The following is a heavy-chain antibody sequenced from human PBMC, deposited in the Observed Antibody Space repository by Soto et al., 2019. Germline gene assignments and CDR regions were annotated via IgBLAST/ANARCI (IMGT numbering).Heavy chain of an antibody. CDR2: IVVGSGNT. V-gene: IGHV1-58*02. CDR3: AAEGDYYDSSEEDFQH. J-gene: IGHJ1*01. D-gene: IGHD3-22*01. Sequence: QMQLVQSGPEVKKPGTSVKVSCKASGFTFTSSAMQWVRQARGQRLEWIGWIVVGSGNTNYAQKFQERVTMTRDMSTSTGDKELSSLRSEDTAVYYCAAEGDYYDSSEEDFQHWGQGTLVTVSS. CDR1: GFTFTSSA.